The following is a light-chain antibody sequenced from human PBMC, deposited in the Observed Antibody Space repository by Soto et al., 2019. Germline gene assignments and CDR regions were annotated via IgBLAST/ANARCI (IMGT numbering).Light chain of an antibody. Sequence: EIVMTQSPALLSVSPGERVTLSCRANQSISSNLAWYQQKPGHTPRLLIYGATTRATGIPARFSGSGSGTDFTLTINSLQSEDFAVYYCQMYNNWVATFGGGTKVEI. CDR2: GAT. CDR1: QSISSN. J-gene: IGKJ4*01. V-gene: IGKV3D-15*01. CDR3: QMYNNWVAT.